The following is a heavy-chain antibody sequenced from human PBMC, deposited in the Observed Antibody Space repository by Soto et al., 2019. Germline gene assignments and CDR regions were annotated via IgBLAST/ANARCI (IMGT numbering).Heavy chain of an antibody. CDR2: IIPSFGTA. Sequence: ASVKVSCKASGRTFSSYAISWVRQAPGQGLEWMGGIIPSFGTANYAQKFQGRVTITADESTSTAYMELSSLRSEDTAVYYCERSLFGITMVRGVISLWDYYYGMDVWGQGTTVTVS. CDR1: GRTFSSYA. V-gene: IGHV1-69*13. J-gene: IGHJ6*02. D-gene: IGHD3-10*01. CDR3: ERSLFGITMVRGVISLWDYYYGMDV.